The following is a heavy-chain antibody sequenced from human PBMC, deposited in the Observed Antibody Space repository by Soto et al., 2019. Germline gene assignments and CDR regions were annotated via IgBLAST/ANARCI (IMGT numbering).Heavy chain of an antibody. V-gene: IGHV3-21*01. CDR2: ISSSSSYI. D-gene: IGHD3-10*01. J-gene: IGHJ2*01. CDR1: GFTFSSYS. Sequence: EVQLVESGGGLVKPGGSLRLSCAASGFTFSSYSMNWVRQAPGKGLEWVSSISSSSSYIYYADSVKGRVTISRDNAKNSLYLQMNSLRAEDTAVYYCARASMVRGVGYSRYFDLWGRGTLVTVSS. CDR3: ARASMVRGVGYSRYFDL.